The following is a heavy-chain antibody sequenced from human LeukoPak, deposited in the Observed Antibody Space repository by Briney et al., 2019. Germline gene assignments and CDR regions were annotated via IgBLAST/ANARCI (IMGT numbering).Heavy chain of an antibody. CDR1: GFTFSSYA. D-gene: IGHD6-19*01. J-gene: IGHJ4*02. CDR3: ARDPGAGYGSGWGFDY. Sequence: GGSLRLSCAASGFTFSSYAMHWVRQAPGKGLEWVAVISYDGSHKYYADSVKGRFTISRDNSKNTLYLQMNSLRAEDTAVYYCARDPGAGYGSGWGFDYGGQGTLVTVSS. V-gene: IGHV3-30*04. CDR2: ISYDGSHK.